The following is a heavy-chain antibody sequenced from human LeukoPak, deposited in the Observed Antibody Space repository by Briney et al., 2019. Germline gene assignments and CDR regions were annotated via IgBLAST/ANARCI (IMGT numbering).Heavy chain of an antibody. V-gene: IGHV3-48*03. D-gene: IGHD3-10*02. J-gene: IGHJ6*04. CDR2: ISSSGSTI. Sequence: GGSLRLSCAASGFTFSSYEMNWVRQAPGKGLEWVSYISSSGSTIYYADSVKGRFTISRDNAKNSLYLQMNSLRAEDTAVYYCAELGITTIGGVWGKGTTVTVSS. CDR1: GFTFSSYE. CDR3: AELGITTIGGV.